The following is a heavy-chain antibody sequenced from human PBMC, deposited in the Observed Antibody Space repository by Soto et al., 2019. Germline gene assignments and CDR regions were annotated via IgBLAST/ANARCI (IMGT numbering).Heavy chain of an antibody. CDR2: MNPHSGDT. Sequence: QVQLVQSGAEAKKPGASVKVSCKTSGYTFVNYEINWVRQATGQGLEWLGWMNPHSGDTFYAQNFQGRVTMTRNTSITTAYMELNSPKSEDTAVYYCARQQAMDYWGQGTLVTVSS. J-gene: IGHJ4*02. CDR3: ARQQAMDY. V-gene: IGHV1-8*01. CDR1: GYTFVNYE.